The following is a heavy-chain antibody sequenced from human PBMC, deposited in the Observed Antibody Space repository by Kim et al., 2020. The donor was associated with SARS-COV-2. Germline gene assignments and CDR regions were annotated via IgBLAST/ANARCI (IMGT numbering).Heavy chain of an antibody. J-gene: IGHJ3*02. D-gene: IGHD1-1*01. CDR3: TSVPGTTLAVWDAYVI. V-gene: IGHV3-73*01. CDR1: GFSVSDSA. CDR2: IRSKANSYAT. Sequence: GGSLRLSCAASGFSVSDSAMHWVRQASGKGLEWVGGIRSKANSYATTYAASVKGRFTISRDDSTNAAYLQMNSLKTEDTAVYYCTSVPGTTLAVWDAYVIWGQGTMVTVSS.